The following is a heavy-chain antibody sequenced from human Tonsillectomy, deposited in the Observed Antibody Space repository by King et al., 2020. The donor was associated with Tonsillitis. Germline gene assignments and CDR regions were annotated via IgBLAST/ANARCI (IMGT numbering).Heavy chain of an antibody. CDR3: ARDSGAF. D-gene: IGHD1-26*01. CDR2: ISYDGSNK. J-gene: IGHJ4*02. Sequence: VQLVESGGGVVQPGRSLRLSCAASGFTFSSYAMNWVRQAPGKGLEWVAVISYDGSNKYYADSVKGRFIISRDNSKNTLYMKVNSLRAEDTAVYYCARDSGAFWGQGTLVTVSS. CDR1: GFTFSSYA. V-gene: IGHV3-30-3*01.